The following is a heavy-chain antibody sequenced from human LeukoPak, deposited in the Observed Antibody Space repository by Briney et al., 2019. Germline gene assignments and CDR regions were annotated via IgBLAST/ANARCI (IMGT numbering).Heavy chain of an antibody. CDR1: GGSINSLY. CDR2: IHYSGIT. CDR3: ARGSRAVTTSSNIHPYYFDC. D-gene: IGHD4-17*01. Sequence: SETLSLTCTVSGGSINSLYWNWIRQLPGKGLEWIGYIHYSGITNYNPSFNSRVTISLDTSKNQFSLKLTSVTAADMAVYYCARGSRAVTTSSNIHPYYFDCWGQGTLVTVSS. J-gene: IGHJ4*02. V-gene: IGHV4-59*01.